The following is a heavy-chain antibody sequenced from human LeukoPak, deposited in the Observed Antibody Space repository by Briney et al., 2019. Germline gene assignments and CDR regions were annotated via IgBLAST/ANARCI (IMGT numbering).Heavy chain of an antibody. CDR2: ISSSSSYI. D-gene: IGHD3-3*01. V-gene: IGHV3-21*01. Sequence: PGGSLRLSCAASGFTFSSYSMNWVRQAPGKGLEWVSSISSSSSYIYYADSVKGRFTISRDNAKNSLYLQMNSLRAEDTAVYYCARDGGIFGVVSMADYYYYMDVWGKGTTVTVSS. CDR1: GFTFSSYS. J-gene: IGHJ6*03. CDR3: ARDGGIFGVVSMADYYYYMDV.